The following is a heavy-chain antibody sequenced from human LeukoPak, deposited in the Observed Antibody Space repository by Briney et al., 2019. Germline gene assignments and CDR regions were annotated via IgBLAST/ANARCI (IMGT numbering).Heavy chain of an antibody. CDR1: GGSISSSSYY. J-gene: IGHJ5*02. CDR2: IYYSGST. Sequence: PSETLSPTCTVSGGSISSSSYYWGWIRQPPGKGLEWIGSIYYSGSTYYNPSLKSRVTISVDTSKNQFSLKLSSVTAADTAVYYCARQGKYQLLFPNWFDPWGQGTLVTVSS. D-gene: IGHD2-2*01. V-gene: IGHV4-39*01. CDR3: ARQGKYQLLFPNWFDP.